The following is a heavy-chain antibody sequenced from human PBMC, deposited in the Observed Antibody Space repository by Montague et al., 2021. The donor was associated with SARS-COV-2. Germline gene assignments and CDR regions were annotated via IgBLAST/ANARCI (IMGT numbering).Heavy chain of an antibody. CDR1: GVFLPLYY. J-gene: IGHJ4*02. CDR3: AGQGGSCATGACHD. V-gene: IGHV4-59*12. CDR2: IYYTGST. Sequence: SETLSLTCTVSGVFLPLYYLNWIRQSPFFLLSLIVYIYYTGSTSYNPVFNMCCSISVFTANNQFSLNLHSVTAADTAVYYCAGQGGSCATGACHDWGQGTLVSVSS. D-gene: IGHD2-15*01.